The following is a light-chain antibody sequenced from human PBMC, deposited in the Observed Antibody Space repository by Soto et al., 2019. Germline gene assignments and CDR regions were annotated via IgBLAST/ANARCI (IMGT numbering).Light chain of an antibody. V-gene: IGKV3-15*01. Sequence: EIVMTQSPATLSVSPGERATLSCRASQSVGSHLAWYQQRPGQAPRLLIYGASYRATGIPARFSGSGSGTDFTLIISSLQSEDSAVYYCQQYGSSPPITFGQGTRLEIK. CDR3: QQYGSSPPIT. CDR1: QSVGSH. CDR2: GAS. J-gene: IGKJ5*01.